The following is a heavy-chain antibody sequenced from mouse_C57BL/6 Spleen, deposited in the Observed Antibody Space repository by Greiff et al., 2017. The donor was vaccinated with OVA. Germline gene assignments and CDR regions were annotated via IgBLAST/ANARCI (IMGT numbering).Heavy chain of an antibody. CDR3: AREDDGYYPAWFAY. Sequence: EVMLVESGGGLVKPGGSLKLSCAASGFTFSDYGMHWVRQAPEQGLEWVAYISSGSSTIYYADTVKGRFTISRDNAKNTLFLQMTSLRSEDTAMYYCAREDDGYYPAWFAYWGQGTLVTVSA. J-gene: IGHJ3*01. V-gene: IGHV5-17*01. D-gene: IGHD2-3*01. CDR2: ISSGSSTI. CDR1: GFTFSDYG.